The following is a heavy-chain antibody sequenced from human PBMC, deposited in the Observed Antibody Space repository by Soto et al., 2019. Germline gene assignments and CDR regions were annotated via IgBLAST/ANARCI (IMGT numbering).Heavy chain of an antibody. Sequence: GGSLRLSCAASGFTFSSYAMSWVRQAPGKGLEWVSAISGSGGSTYYADSVKGRFTISRDNSKNTLYLQMNSLRAEDTAVYYCAKKGSSTIFGVVMGNWFDSWGQGTLVTVSS. CDR1: GFTFSSYA. D-gene: IGHD3-3*01. J-gene: IGHJ5*01. CDR2: ISGSGGST. CDR3: AKKGSSTIFGVVMGNWFDS. V-gene: IGHV3-23*01.